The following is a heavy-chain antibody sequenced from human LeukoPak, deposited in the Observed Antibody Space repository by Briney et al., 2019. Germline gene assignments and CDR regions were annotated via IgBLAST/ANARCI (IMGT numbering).Heavy chain of an antibody. CDR3: ARGPERDAFDI. CDR2: IYYSGST. V-gene: IGHV4-59*08. Sequence: SDTLSLTCIVSGGSISSYYGSWIRQPPGKGLEWIGYIYYSGSTNYNPSLKSRVTISVDTSKNQFSLKLRSVTAADTAVYFCARGPERDAFDIWGQGTMVTVSS. CDR1: GGSISSYY. D-gene: IGHD6-25*01. J-gene: IGHJ3*02.